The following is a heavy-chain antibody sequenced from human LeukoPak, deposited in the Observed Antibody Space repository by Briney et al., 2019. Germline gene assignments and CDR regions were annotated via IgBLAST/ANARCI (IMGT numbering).Heavy chain of an antibody. D-gene: IGHD6-19*01. V-gene: IGHV3-49*03. J-gene: IGHJ6*03. Sequence: GGSLRLSRTASGFTFGDYAMSWFRQAPGKGLEWVGFIRSKAYGGTTEYAASVKGRFTISRDDSKSIAYLQMNSLKTGDTAVYYCTRVYSSGGRSHYYMDVWGKGTTVTVSS. CDR1: GFTFGDYA. CDR3: TRVYSSGGRSHYYMDV. CDR2: IRSKAYGGTT.